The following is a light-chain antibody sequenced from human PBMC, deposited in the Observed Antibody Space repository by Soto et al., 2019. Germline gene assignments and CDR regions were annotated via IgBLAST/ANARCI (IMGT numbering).Light chain of an antibody. V-gene: IGLV2-23*01. Sequence: QSALTQPASVSGSPGQSITISCTGTSSDVGSYNLVSWYQQHPGKAPKLMIYEGSKRPSGVSNRFSGSKSGNTADLTISGLQAQDEGDYYCCSYAGSSTYVFGTVTTLTVL. J-gene: IGLJ1*01. CDR1: SSDVGSYNL. CDR2: EGS. CDR3: CSYAGSSTYV.